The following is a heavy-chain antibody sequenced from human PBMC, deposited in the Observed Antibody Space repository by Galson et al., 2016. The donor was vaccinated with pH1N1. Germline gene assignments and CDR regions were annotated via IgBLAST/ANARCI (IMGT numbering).Heavy chain of an antibody. V-gene: IGHV5-51*01. CDR3: ARRAGVAAAGAFDL. D-gene: IGHD6-13*01. CDR2: IYLGDSDT. J-gene: IGHJ5*02. Sequence: QSGAEVKKPGESLKISCKGSGYSFTTYWIGWVRQMPGKGLEWMGTIYLGDSDTRYSPSFEGQVTMSADKSISTAYLHWSSLKASDTAMYYCARRAGVAAAGAFDLWGQGTLLIVSS. CDR1: GYSFTTYW.